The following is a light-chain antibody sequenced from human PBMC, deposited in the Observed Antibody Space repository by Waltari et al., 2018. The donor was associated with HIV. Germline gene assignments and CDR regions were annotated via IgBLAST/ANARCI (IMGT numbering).Light chain of an antibody. Sequence: DIVMTQSPDSLAVSLGERATINCKSSQSVLYSSNSKNYLAWYQQKPGQPPKLLIDWASTRVSGVPDRFSASGSGTDFTLTISSLQADDVSVYYCQPYYGTPRTFGQGTKVEIK. V-gene: IGKV4-1*01. CDR3: QPYYGTPRT. CDR1: QSVLYSSNSKNY. J-gene: IGKJ1*01. CDR2: WAS.